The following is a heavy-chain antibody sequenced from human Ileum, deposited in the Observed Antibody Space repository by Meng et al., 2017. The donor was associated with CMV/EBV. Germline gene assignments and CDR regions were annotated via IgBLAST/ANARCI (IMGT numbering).Heavy chain of an antibody. CDR1: GFSFSNFG. CDR2: IWGDGSEK. Sequence: ASGFSFSNFGLHWVRQARGEGLEWVAVIWGDGSEKYYSDSVKGRFTISRDNPKNTLYLQMNSLRPEDTAVYFCAKGGSGSYDWFDPWGQGTLVTVSS. J-gene: IGHJ5*02. D-gene: IGHD1-26*01. V-gene: IGHV3-33*03. CDR3: AKGGSGSYDWFDP.